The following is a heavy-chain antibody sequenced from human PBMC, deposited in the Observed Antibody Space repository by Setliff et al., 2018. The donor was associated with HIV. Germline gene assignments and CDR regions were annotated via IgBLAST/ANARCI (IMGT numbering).Heavy chain of an antibody. V-gene: IGHV4-39*01. CDR1: GDSIDSPSFY. CDR2: IYYRGTT. Sequence: SETLSLTCTVSGDSIDSPSFYWGWIRQSPGKGLEWIASIYYRGTTYYNPSLKSRVTVSLDTSKNQFSLTLTSMTATDTAVYYCARHLTGRLFDSWGQGALVTV. CDR3: ARHLTGRLFDS. J-gene: IGHJ5*01.